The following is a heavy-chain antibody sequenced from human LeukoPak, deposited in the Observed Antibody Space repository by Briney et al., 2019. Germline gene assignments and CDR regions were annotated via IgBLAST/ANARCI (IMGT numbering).Heavy chain of an antibody. CDR3: ARGLQWLAYFDY. CDR2: IYYSGST. D-gene: IGHD6-19*01. V-gene: IGHV4-39*07. CDR1: GGSISSSSYY. J-gene: IGHJ4*02. Sequence: SETLSLTCTVSGGSISSSSYYWGWIRQPPGKGLEWIGSIYYSGSTYYNPSLKSRVTISVDTSKNQFSLKLSSVTAADTAVYYCARGLQWLAYFDYWGQGTLVTVSS.